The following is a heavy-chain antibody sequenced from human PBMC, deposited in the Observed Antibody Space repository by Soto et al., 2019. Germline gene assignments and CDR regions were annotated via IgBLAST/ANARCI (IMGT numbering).Heavy chain of an antibody. Sequence: QVQLQQWGAGLLKSSETLSLTCAVYGGSFSGYYWSWIRQPPGKGLEWIGEINHSGSTNYNPSLKSRVTISVDTSKNQFSLKLSSVTAADTAVYYCARGRGTMVRGVTYYYYYMDVCGKGTTVTVSS. J-gene: IGHJ6*03. CDR2: INHSGST. D-gene: IGHD3-10*01. V-gene: IGHV4-34*01. CDR1: GGSFSGYY. CDR3: ARGRGTMVRGVTYYYYYMDV.